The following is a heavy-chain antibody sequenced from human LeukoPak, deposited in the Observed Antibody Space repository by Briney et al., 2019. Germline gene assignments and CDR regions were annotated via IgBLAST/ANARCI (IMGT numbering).Heavy chain of an antibody. CDR2: ISSSSSTI. CDR1: GFTFGDYA. Sequence: GGSLRLSCTASGFTFGDYAMSWFRQAPGKGLEWVSYISSSSSTIYYADSVKGRFTISRDNSKNTLYLQMNSLRAEDTAVYYCAKTSRQYQLLNDAFDIWGQGTTVTVSS. J-gene: IGHJ3*02. V-gene: IGHV3-23*01. CDR3: AKTSRQYQLLNDAFDI. D-gene: IGHD2-2*01.